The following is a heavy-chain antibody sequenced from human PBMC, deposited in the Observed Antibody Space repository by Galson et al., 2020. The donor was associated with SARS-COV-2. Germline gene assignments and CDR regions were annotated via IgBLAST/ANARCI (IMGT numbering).Heavy chain of an antibody. D-gene: IGHD3-10*01. J-gene: IGHJ4*02. V-gene: IGHV1-69*04. CDR2: IIPILGIA. CDR1: GGTFSSYA. Sequence: ASVKVSCKASGGTFSSYAISWVRQAPGQGLEWMGRIIPILGIANYAQKFQGRVTITADKSTSTAYMELSSLRSEDTAVYYCARAGSGITMVREPFDYWGQGTLVTVSS. CDR3: ARAGSGITMVREPFDY.